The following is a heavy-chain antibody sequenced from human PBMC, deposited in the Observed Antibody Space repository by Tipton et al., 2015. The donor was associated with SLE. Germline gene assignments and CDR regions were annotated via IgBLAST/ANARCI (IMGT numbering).Heavy chain of an antibody. D-gene: IGHD4-11*01. J-gene: IGHJ3*02. Sequence: GSLRLSCAASGFTFSTYSMNWVRQAPGKGLEWVSSISSSSFYIYYADSVKGRFTISRDNAKNSLYLQMNSLRTEDTAVYYCARDWGTTVAPDAFDIWGQGTMVTVSS. V-gene: IGHV3-21*01. CDR2: ISSSSFYI. CDR3: ARDWGTTVAPDAFDI. CDR1: GFTFSTYS.